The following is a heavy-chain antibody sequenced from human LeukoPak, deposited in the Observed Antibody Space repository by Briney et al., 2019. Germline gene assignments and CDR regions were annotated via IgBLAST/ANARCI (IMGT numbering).Heavy chain of an antibody. CDR2: IFYSGST. CDR3: ARGEWDLLFDY. V-gene: IGHV4-59*01. J-gene: IGHJ4*02. CDR1: GGSISGYY. D-gene: IGHD1-26*01. Sequence: SETLSLTCIVSGGSISGYYWSWIRQPPGKGLEWIGYIFYSGSTNYNPSLKSRVTISVNTSKNQFSLKLSSVTAADTAVYYCARGEWDLLFDYWGQGTLVTVSS.